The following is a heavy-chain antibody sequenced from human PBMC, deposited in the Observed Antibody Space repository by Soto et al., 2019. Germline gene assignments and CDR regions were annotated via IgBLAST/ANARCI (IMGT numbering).Heavy chain of an antibody. CDR2: IYPGDSDS. CDR1: GYNFNTYW. V-gene: IGHV5-51*01. J-gene: IGHJ4*02. D-gene: IGHD3-22*01. Sequence: PGESLKISCEGSGYNFNTYWIGWVRQMPGKGLEWMALIYPGDSDSRYSPSFQGQVTISADNSITTAYLQWSSLKASDTAMYYCAVWYYSDSSGYKGYYFDYWGQGTLVTVSS. CDR3: AVWYYSDSSGYKGYYFDY.